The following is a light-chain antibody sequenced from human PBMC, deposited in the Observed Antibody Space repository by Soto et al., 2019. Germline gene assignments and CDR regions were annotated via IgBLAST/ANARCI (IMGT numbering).Light chain of an antibody. J-gene: IGLJ7*01. CDR3: SSFTSSTTLL. CDR2: AVR. V-gene: IGLV2-14*01. CDR1: ASDVGAYNY. Sequence: QSALTQPASVSGSPGQSITISCTGTASDVGAYNYVSWYQQHPGKVPKLIIYAVRDRPSGVPDRFSGSKSGDTASLTISGLQAEDEAHYYCSSFTSSTTLLFGGGTQLTVL.